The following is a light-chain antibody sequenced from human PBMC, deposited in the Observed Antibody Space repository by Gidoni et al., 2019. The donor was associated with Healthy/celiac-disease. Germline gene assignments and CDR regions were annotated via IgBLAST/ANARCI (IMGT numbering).Light chain of an antibody. V-gene: IGKV3-15*01. CDR2: GAS. Sequence: EIVMTQSPATLSVSPGERATLACRASQSVSSNLAWYQQKPGQAPRLLISGASTRATVIPARLSGSGYGTEFTLTISSLQSEDFAVYYCQQYNNWPPWTFGQGTKVEIK. CDR3: QQYNNWPPWT. J-gene: IGKJ1*01. CDR1: QSVSSN.